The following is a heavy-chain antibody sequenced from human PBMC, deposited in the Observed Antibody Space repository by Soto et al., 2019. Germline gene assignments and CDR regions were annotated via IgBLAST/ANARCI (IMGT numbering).Heavy chain of an antibody. D-gene: IGHD5-12*01. J-gene: IGHJ5*02. CDR3: ARGAREMATIIQCFDP. V-gene: IGHV4-38-2*01. Sequence: SETLSLTCAVSGYSISSGYYWGWIRQPPGKGLVWIGNIYHSGSTYYNPSLKSRVTMSVDTSKNQFSLKVTSVTAADTAVYYCARGAREMATIIQCFDPWGQGPLVSVS. CDR2: IYHSGST. CDR1: GYSISSGYY.